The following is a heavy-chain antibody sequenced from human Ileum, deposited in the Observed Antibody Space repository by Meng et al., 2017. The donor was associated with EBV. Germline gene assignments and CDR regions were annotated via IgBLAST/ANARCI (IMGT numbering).Heavy chain of an antibody. Sequence: APALVTPSGPLSLTCAVSGSSITESNSCSWVRQPPGKGLEWIGEIYHSGGTNYNPSLKSRVTISVDKSKNQISLKLNSVTAADTAVYYCARWAFIYSYGFDHWGQGTLVTVSS. CDR3: ARWAFIYSYGFDH. CDR2: IYHSGGT. D-gene: IGHD5-18*01. V-gene: IGHV4-4*02. CDR1: GSSITESNS. J-gene: IGHJ4*02.